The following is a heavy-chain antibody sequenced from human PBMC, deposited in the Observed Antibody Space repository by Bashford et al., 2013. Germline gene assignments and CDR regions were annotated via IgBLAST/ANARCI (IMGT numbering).Heavy chain of an antibody. Sequence: SETLSLTCAVSGGSISSDNWWSWVRQPPGKGLEWIGEIVRDGRTNYNPSLKSRVTISLDKSKNQFSLNVNSVTAADTAVYHCARNAYYCMDVWGQGTTVTVSS. CDR2: IVRDGRT. J-gene: IGHJ6*02. CDR1: GGSISSDNW. CDR3: ARNAYYCMDV. V-gene: IGHV4-4*02. D-gene: IGHD3-10*01.